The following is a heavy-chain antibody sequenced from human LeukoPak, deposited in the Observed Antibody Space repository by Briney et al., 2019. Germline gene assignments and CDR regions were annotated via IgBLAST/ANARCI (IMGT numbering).Heavy chain of an antibody. V-gene: IGHV4-34*01. CDR1: GRSFSGYY. J-gene: IGHJ4*02. Sequence: PSETLSLTCAVYGRSFSGYYWSWIRQPPGKGLEWIGEINHSGSTNYNPSLKSRVTISVDTSKNQFSLKLSSVTAADTAVYYCARAPDHLFDYWGQGTLVTVSS. D-gene: IGHD1-14*01. CDR3: ARAPDHLFDY. CDR2: INHSGST.